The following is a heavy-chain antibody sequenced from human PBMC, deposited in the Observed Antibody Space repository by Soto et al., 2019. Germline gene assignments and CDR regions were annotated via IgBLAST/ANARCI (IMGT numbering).Heavy chain of an antibody. CDR2: IYYSGST. D-gene: IGHD3-9*01. CDR3: ARDSGSVYDILTGYSKYYYYMDV. CDR1: GGSISSYY. Sequence: SSETLSLTCTVSGGSISSYYWSWIRQPPGKGLEWIGYIYYSGSTNYNPSLKSRVTISVDTSKNQFSLKLSSVTAADTAVYYCARDSGSVYDILTGYSKYYYYMDVWGKGTTVTVSS. J-gene: IGHJ6*03. V-gene: IGHV4-59*01.